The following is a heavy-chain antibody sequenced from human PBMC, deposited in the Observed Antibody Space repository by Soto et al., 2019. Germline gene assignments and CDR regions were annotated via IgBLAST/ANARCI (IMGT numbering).Heavy chain of an antibody. J-gene: IGHJ6*02. CDR2: INHSGST. D-gene: IGHD3-9*01. Sequence: QVQLQQWGAGLLKPSETLSLTCAVYGGSFSGYYWSWIRQPPGKGLEWIGEINHSGSTNYNPSLKSRVTISVDTSKNQFSLKLSSVTAADTAVYYCARGSLVGSLLKTYYYYGMDVWGQGTTVTVSS. CDR1: GGSFSGYY. V-gene: IGHV4-34*01. CDR3: ARGSLVGSLLKTYYYYGMDV.